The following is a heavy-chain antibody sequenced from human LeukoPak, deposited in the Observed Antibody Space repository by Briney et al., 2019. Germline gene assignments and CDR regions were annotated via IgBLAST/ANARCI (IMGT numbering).Heavy chain of an antibody. J-gene: IGHJ4*02. CDR1: GFSFTRSA. CDR3: AAASGERGYNEYAPDY. Sequence: SVTVSCKASGFSFTRSAVQWVRQARGQRLEWIGWIVVGGGNTTYAQKFQDRVTITRDMSTSTAYMELSSLRSEDAAVYYCAAASGERGYNEYAPDYWGQGTLVTVSS. D-gene: IGHD5-12*01. V-gene: IGHV1-58*01. CDR2: IVVGGGNT.